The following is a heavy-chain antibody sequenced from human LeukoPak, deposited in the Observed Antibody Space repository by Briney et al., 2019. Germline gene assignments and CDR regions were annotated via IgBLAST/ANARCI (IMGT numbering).Heavy chain of an antibody. Sequence: GGSLRLSCAASGFTFSSYSMNWVRQAPGEGLEWVSSISSSSSYIYYADSVKGRFTISRDNAKNSLYLQMNSLRAEDTAVYYCASAMVEEPGYWGQGTLVTVSS. D-gene: IGHD4/OR15-4a*01. J-gene: IGHJ4*02. CDR2: ISSSSSYI. CDR1: GFTFSSYS. V-gene: IGHV3-21*01. CDR3: ASAMVEEPGY.